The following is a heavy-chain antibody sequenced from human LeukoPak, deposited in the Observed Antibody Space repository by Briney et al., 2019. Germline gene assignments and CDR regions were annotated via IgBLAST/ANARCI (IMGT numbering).Heavy chain of an antibody. CDR3: ARGHMTTVTTYYFDY. D-gene: IGHD4-17*01. Sequence: GGSLRLSCAASGFTVSSNYMGWVRQAPGKGLEWVSVIYSGGSTYYGGSVKGRFTISRDNSKNTLYLQMNSLRAEDTAVYYCARGHMTTVTTYYFDYWGQGTLVTVSS. J-gene: IGHJ4*02. CDR1: GFTVSSNY. CDR2: IYSGGST. V-gene: IGHV3-66*01.